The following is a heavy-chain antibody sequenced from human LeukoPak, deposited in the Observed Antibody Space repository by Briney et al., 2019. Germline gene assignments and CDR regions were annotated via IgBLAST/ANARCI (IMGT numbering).Heavy chain of an antibody. CDR2: TYYSGST. CDR3: ARLTFSSTSWADY. CDR1: GGSISSYY. D-gene: IGHD2-2*01. Sequence: SETLSLTCTVSGGSISSYYWSWIRQPPGKGLEWIGYTYYSGSTNYNPSLKSRVTISVDTSKNQFSLKLSSVTAADTAVYYCARLTFSSTSWADYWGQGTLVTVSS. J-gene: IGHJ4*02. V-gene: IGHV4-59*01.